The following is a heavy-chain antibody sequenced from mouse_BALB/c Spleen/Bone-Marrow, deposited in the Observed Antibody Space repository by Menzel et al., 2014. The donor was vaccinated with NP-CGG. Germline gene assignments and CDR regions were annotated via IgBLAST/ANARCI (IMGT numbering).Heavy chain of an antibody. V-gene: IGHV14-3*02. CDR2: IDPANGNT. Sequence: EVKLQESGAELVKPGASVKLSCTASGFNIKDTYMHWVKQRPEQGLEWIGRIDPANGNTKYDPKFQGKATITADTSSNTAYLQLGSLTSEDTAVYYCAGGWLPSYAMDYWGQGTSVTVSS. CDR3: AGGWLPSYAMDY. J-gene: IGHJ4*01. D-gene: IGHD2-2*01. CDR1: GFNIKDTY.